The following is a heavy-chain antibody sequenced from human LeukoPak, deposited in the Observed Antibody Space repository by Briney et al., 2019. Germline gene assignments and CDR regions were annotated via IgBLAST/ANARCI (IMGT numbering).Heavy chain of an antibody. Sequence: TSETLSLTCTVSGGSISSSSYYWGWIRQPPGKGLEWIGSIYYSGSTYYNPSLKSRVTISVDTSKNQFSLKLSSVNAADTAVYYCARLDYVWGSYRYIGYWGQGTLVTVSS. D-gene: IGHD3-16*02. CDR1: GGSISSSSYY. CDR3: ARLDYVWGSYRYIGY. CDR2: IYYSGST. V-gene: IGHV4-39*07. J-gene: IGHJ4*02.